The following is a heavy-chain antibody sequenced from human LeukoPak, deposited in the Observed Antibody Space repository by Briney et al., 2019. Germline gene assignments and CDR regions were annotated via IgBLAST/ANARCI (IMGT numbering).Heavy chain of an antibody. D-gene: IGHD2-2*01. CDR3: AREDCSSTSCYVNYFDY. Sequence: SETLSLTCTVSGGSISSGSYHWSWIRQPAGKGLEWIGRIYTSGSTNYNPSLKSRVTISVDTSKNQFSLKLSSVTAADTAVYYCAREDCSSTSCYVNYFDYWGQGTLVTVSS. CDR1: GGSISSGSYH. V-gene: IGHV4-61*02. J-gene: IGHJ4*02. CDR2: IYTSGST.